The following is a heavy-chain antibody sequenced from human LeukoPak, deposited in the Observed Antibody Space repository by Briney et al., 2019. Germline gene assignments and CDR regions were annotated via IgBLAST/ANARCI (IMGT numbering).Heavy chain of an antibody. V-gene: IGHV3-9*01. CDR2: ISYNSDTI. CDR1: GFTFSSHA. CDR3: AKDYCGGDCYSGWYFDL. D-gene: IGHD2-21*02. J-gene: IGHJ2*01. Sequence: PGGSLRLSCTASGFTFSSHAMTWVRQAPGKGLEWVSGISYNSDTIAYADSVKGRFTISRDNAKNSLYLQMNSLRAEDTALYYCAKDYCGGDCYSGWYFDLWGRGTLVTVSS.